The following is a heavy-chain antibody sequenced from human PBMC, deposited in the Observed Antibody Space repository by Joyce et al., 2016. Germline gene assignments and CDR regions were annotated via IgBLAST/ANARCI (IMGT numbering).Heavy chain of an antibody. CDR2: VYDSGKT. Sequence: QVQLQASGPGLVKPSQTLSLTCTVYGGSISSGNYYWSWIRQHPGKGLEVIGDVYDSGKTYYNPSHKSRVTISVDTSKNQFSLKLRSVTAADTAVYYCAGGPPKLGTKSLDIWGQGTMVTVSS. D-gene: IGHD7-27*01. CDR1: GGSISSGNYY. CDR3: AGGPPKLGTKSLDI. J-gene: IGHJ3*02. V-gene: IGHV4-30-4*01.